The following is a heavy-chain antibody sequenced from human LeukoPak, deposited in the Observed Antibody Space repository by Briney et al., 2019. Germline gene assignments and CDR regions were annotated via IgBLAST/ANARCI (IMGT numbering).Heavy chain of an antibody. CDR2: ISSSSSYI. D-gene: IGHD3-3*01. CDR3: ARGGVELRFLEWLPYYYYGMDV. CDR1: GFTFSSYS. Sequence: GGSLRLSCAASGFTFSSYSMNWVRQAPGKRLEWVSSISSSSSYIYYADSVKGRFTISRDNAKNSLYLQMNSLRAEDTAVYYCARGGVELRFLEWLPYYYYGMDVWGQGTTVTVSS. V-gene: IGHV3-21*01. J-gene: IGHJ6*02.